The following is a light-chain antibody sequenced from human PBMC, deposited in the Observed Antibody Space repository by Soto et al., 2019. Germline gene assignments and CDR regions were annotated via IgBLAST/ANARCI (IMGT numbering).Light chain of an antibody. CDR2: AAS. CDR1: QSISTS. Sequence: DIQMTQSPSSLSASVGDRVTITCRASQSISTSLNWYQQKPGKAPKLLIYAASSLQSGVPSRFSGSGSGTDFTLTFSSLQPEDFATYYCLLDFRYFWAFGQGTKVDLK. V-gene: IGKV1-39*01. J-gene: IGKJ1*01. CDR3: LLDFRYFWA.